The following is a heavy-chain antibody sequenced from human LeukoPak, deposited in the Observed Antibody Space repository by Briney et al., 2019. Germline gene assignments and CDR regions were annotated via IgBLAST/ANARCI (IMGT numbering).Heavy chain of an antibody. J-gene: IGHJ3*02. V-gene: IGHV3-48*03. CDR2: TWGSSTSI. CDR3: ARDHNYAFDI. Sequence: GGSLRLSCVASGFTFRSYEMNWVRQAPGRGLEWISYTWGSSTSIYYADSVRGRFTISRDDAKNLLYLQMNSLRAEDTALYYCARDHNYAFDIWGQGTMVTVSS. CDR1: GFTFRSYE. D-gene: IGHD5-24*01.